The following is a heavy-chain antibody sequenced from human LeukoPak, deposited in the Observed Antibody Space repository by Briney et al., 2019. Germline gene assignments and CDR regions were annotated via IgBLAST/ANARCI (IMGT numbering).Heavy chain of an antibody. CDR1: GGTFSSYA. CDR2: IIPLFGTA. Sequence: ASVKVSCKASGGTFSSYAISWVRQAPGQGLEWMGRIIPLFGTANYAQKFQGRVTITTDESTSTAYMELSSLRAEDTAVYYCARVYGDYGFDYWGQGRLVTVSS. CDR3: ARVYGDYGFDY. J-gene: IGHJ4*02. V-gene: IGHV1-69*05. D-gene: IGHD4-17*01.